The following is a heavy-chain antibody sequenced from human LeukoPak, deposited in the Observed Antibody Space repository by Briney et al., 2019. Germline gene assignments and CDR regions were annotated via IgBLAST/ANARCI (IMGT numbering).Heavy chain of an antibody. J-gene: IGHJ4*02. CDR3: ARDGSPFTITSVFDF. Sequence: SETLSLTCTVSGVSISSGDYYWSWIRQPPGKGLEWIGYIYYSGSTYYNPSLKSRVTISVDTSKNQFSLQLNSVTSEDTAVYYCARDGSPFTITSVFDFWGQGTLVTVSS. D-gene: IGHD3-16*01. CDR2: IYYSGST. V-gene: IGHV4-30-4*01. CDR1: GVSISSGDYY.